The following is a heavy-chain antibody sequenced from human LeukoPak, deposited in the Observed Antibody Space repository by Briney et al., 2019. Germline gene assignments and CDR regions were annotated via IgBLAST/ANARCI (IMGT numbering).Heavy chain of an antibody. CDR1: GFTFDDYG. CDR2: INWKGGSI. CDR3: ARDLKSIAAVQPPEFDY. D-gene: IGHD6-13*01. Sequence: GGSRRLSCAAAGFTFDDYGMSWVRQAPGKGLEWVSGINWKGGSIGYADSVEGRFTISRDNAKNSLYLQMNSLRVEDTALYYCARDLKSIAAVQPPEFDYRGQGTLVTVSS. V-gene: IGHV3-20*04. J-gene: IGHJ4*02.